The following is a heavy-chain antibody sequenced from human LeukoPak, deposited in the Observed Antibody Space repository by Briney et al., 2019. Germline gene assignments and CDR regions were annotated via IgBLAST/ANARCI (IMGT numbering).Heavy chain of an antibody. Sequence: GGSLRLSCAASGFTFSSYGMHWVRQAPGKGLEWVAVISYDGSNKYYADSVKGRFTISRDNSKNTLYLQMNSLRAEDTAVYYCAKDPHAVVPAARAGYYYYGMDVWGQGTTVTVSS. CDR3: AKDPHAVVPAARAGYYYYGMDV. D-gene: IGHD2-2*01. J-gene: IGHJ6*02. CDR2: ISYDGSNK. V-gene: IGHV3-30*18. CDR1: GFTFSSYG.